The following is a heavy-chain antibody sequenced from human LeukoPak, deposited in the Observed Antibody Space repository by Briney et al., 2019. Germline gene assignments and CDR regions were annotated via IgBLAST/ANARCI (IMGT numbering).Heavy chain of an antibody. CDR3: ARGYYGSGTLGYYGMDV. J-gene: IGHJ6*04. D-gene: IGHD3-10*01. CDR2: IIPIFGTA. CDR1: GGTFSSYA. Sequence: EASVKVSCKASGGTFSSYAISWVRQAPGQGLEWMGGIIPIFGTANYAQRFQGRVTTTADESTSTAYMELSSLRSEDTAVYYCARGYYGSGTLGYYGMDVWGKGTTVTVSS. V-gene: IGHV1-69*13.